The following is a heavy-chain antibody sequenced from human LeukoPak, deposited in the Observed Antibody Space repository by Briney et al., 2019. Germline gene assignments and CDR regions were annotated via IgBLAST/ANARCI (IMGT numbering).Heavy chain of an antibody. J-gene: IGHJ4*02. CDR1: GVTCSSTS. V-gene: IGHV3-21*01. Sequence: AAGSLRRSCAASGVTCSSTSINWVRQAPGKGLKWISSISSGSSYIFYADSVKGRFTISRDNAKNSLYLQMNSLRAEDTVVYYCAREFFDRAGGTTVLDYWGQGTLVTVSS. CDR3: AREFFDRAGGTTVLDY. CDR2: ISSGSSYI. D-gene: IGHD1-26*01.